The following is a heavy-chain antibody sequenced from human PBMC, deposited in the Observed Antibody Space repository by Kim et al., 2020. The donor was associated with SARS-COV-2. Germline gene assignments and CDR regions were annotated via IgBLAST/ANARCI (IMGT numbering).Heavy chain of an antibody. D-gene: IGHD3-16*01. V-gene: IGHV3-30*03. CDR3: ARDRALRFFDAFDI. J-gene: IGHJ3*02. Sequence: GGSLRLSCAASGFTFSRYCMHWVRQAPGKGLVWLSGISHDGSNTYYADSVKGRFTISRDNSKNTLYLQMNSLRAEDTAVYYCARDRALRFFDAFDIWCQGAIAAVSS. CDR1: GFTFSRYC. CDR2: ISHDGSNT.